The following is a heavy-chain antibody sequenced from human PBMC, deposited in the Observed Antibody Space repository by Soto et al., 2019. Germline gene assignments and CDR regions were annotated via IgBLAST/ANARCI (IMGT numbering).Heavy chain of an antibody. V-gene: IGHV1-8*01. J-gene: IGHJ6*02. CDR1: VYTFNSYD. Sequence: GASVKVSCKASVYTFNSYDINWVRQDTGQGLEWMGWMNPNSGNTGYAQKFQGRVTMTRNTSISTAYMELSSLRSEDTAVYYCARGNRVDFWSGSNYGMDVWGQGTTVTVSS. D-gene: IGHD3-3*01. CDR2: MNPNSGNT. CDR3: ARGNRVDFWSGSNYGMDV.